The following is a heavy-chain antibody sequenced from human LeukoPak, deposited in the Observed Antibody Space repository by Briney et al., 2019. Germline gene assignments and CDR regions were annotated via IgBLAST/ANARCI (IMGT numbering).Heavy chain of an antibody. CDR2: IGGSGGSI. CDR1: GFTFSTYE. J-gene: IGHJ4*02. Sequence: GGSLRLSCVASGFTFSTYEVNWVRQAPGKGLEWVSYIGGSGGSIYYADSVKGRFTISRDNAKNSLYLQMNSLRVEDTAVYYCARYERDTARIPYSDYWGQGTLVTVSS. CDR3: ARYERDTARIPYSDY. V-gene: IGHV3-48*03. D-gene: IGHD5-18*01.